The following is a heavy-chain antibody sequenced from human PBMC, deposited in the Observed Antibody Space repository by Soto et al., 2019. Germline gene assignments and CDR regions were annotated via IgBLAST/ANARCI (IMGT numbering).Heavy chain of an antibody. Sequence: QVQLQESGPGLVTPSQTLSLTCTVSGGSVSHGDYYWSWIRQPPQKGLEWIGHILNIGSTYSNPSLKSRVTISVDTSKNQFSLTLSSVTAADTGVYYCATGLSGDKVDYWGPGTLVTVSS. D-gene: IGHD7-27*01. V-gene: IGHV4-30-4*01. CDR3: ATGLSGDKVDY. CDR2: ILNIGST. J-gene: IGHJ4*02. CDR1: GGSVSHGDYY.